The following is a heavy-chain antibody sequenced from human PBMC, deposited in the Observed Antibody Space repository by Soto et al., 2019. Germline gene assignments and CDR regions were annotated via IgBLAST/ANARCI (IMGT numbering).Heavy chain of an antibody. D-gene: IGHD2-2*02. CDR3: ARPYCISTSCYTYFDY. CDR1: GFTFSSYA. V-gene: IGHV3-30-3*01. CDR2: ISYDGSNK. Sequence: GGSLRLSCAASGFTFSSYAMHWVRQAPGKGLEWVAVISYDGSNKYYADSVKGRFTISRDNSKNTLYLQMNSLRAEDTAVYYCARPYCISTSCYTYFDYWGQGTLVTVSS. J-gene: IGHJ4*02.